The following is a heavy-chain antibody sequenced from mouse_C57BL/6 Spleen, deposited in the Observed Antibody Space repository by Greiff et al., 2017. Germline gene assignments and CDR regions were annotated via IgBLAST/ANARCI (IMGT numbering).Heavy chain of an antibody. CDR3: ARFDYDGGY. J-gene: IGHJ4*01. D-gene: IGHD2-4*01. CDR2: IHPNGGST. CDR1: GYTFTSYW. Sequence: VQLQQPGAELVKPGASVQLSCKASGYTFTSYWMHWVKQRPGQGLEWIGMIHPNGGSTNYNEKFKSKATLPVDKSSSTAYMQLSSLTSEDSAVYYCARFDYDGGYWGQGTSGTVCS. V-gene: IGHV1-64*01.